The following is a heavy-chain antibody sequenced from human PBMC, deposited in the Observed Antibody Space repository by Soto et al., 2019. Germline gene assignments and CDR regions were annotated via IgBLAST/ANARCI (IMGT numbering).Heavy chain of an antibody. D-gene: IGHD2-2*01. CDR1: GFTFSTYA. Sequence: GGPLRISCATAGFTFSTYAMSWVRQAPGKGLEWVSTISGSGGTTYYADSVKGRFTISRDNSKNTLYLQMNSLKAEDTAIFYCARHSVGYQLLYNWFDPWGQGTLVTVSS. CDR3: ARHSVGYQLLYNWFDP. V-gene: IGHV3-23*01. CDR2: ISGSGGTT. J-gene: IGHJ5*02.